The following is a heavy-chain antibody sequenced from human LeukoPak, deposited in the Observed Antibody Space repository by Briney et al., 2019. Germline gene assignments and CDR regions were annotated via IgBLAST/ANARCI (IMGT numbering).Heavy chain of an antibody. CDR1: GFTFSRYS. D-gene: IGHD3-22*01. CDR3: ASFRGSGYYGPFQN. V-gene: IGHV3-48*04. CDR2: ISSSGTII. J-gene: IGHJ1*01. Sequence: PGGSLRLSCAASGFTFSRYSMNWVRQAPGKGLEWVSYISSSGTIIYYADSVKGRFTISRDNAKNSLSLQMTSLRAEDTAVYYCASFRGSGYYGPFQNWGQGTLVTVS.